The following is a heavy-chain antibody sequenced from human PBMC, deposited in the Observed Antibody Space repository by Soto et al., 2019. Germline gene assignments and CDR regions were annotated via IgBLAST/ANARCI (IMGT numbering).Heavy chain of an antibody. CDR3: ARGLWGEAAGTYYYYYYMDV. CDR1: GGSFSGYY. D-gene: IGHD6-13*01. J-gene: IGHJ6*03. Sequence: SETLSLTCAVYGGSFSGYYWSWIRQPPGKGLEWIGEINHSGSTNYNPSLKSRVTISVDTSKNQFSLKLSSVTAADTAVYYCARGLWGEAAGTYYYYYYMDVWGKGTTVTVSS. V-gene: IGHV4-34*01. CDR2: INHSGST.